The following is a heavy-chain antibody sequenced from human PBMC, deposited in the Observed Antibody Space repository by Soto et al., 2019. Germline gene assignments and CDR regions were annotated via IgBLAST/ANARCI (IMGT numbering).Heavy chain of an antibody. CDR3: ARGGPGVWGSYRLPFDC. Sequence: QVQLVESGGGVVQPGRSLRLSCAASGFTFSSYGMHWVRQAPGKGLEWVAVIWYDGTNKYYADSVKGRFTISRDNSKNTLYLQMNSLRAEDTAMYYWARGGPGVWGSYRLPFDCWGQGTLVTVSS. CDR2: IWYDGTNK. J-gene: IGHJ4*02. CDR1: GFTFSSYG. D-gene: IGHD3-16*02. V-gene: IGHV3-33*01.